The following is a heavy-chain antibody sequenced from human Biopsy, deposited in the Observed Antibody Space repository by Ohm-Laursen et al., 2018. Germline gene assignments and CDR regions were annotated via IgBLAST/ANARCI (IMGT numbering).Heavy chain of an antibody. CDR3: AIYGGTEPEGD. V-gene: IGHV1-18*01. CDR2: IRPLNGDT. Sequence: ASVKVSCKTSGYNFISYSINWVRQAPGQGLEWMGWIRPLNGDTKYGQKFQDRVTMTTDTSTSTVYMELTSLRSDDTAVYYCAIYGGTEPEGDWGQGTLVTASS. D-gene: IGHD3-16*01. CDR1: GYNFISYS. J-gene: IGHJ4*02.